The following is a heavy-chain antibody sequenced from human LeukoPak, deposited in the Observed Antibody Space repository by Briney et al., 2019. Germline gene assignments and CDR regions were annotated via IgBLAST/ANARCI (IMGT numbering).Heavy chain of an antibody. CDR3: ARGHSFRGEYVSRWLDP. CDR1: GYTFTSYY. J-gene: IGHJ5*02. Sequence: PEASVKVSCKASGYTFTSYYMHWVRQAPGQGLEWMGIINPSGGSTSYAQKFQGRVTMTRDTSTSTFYMELSSLRFDDTAIYFCARGHSFRGEYVSRWLDPWGQGTLVTVSS. CDR2: INPSGGST. D-gene: IGHD3-10*01. V-gene: IGHV1-46*01.